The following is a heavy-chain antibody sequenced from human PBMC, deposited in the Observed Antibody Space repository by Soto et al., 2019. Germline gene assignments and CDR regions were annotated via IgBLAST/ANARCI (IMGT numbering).Heavy chain of an antibody. CDR2: ISYDGSNK. J-gene: IGHJ4*02. D-gene: IGHD6-6*01. V-gene: IGHV3-30*03. CDR1: GFTFSSYG. Sequence: GGSLRLSCAASGFTFSSYGMHWVRQAPGKGLEWVAVISYDGSNKYYADSVKGRFTISRDNSKNTLYLQMNSLRAEDTAVYYCARLAARPRVGSGGGFDYWGQGTLVTVSS. CDR3: ARLAARPRVGSGGGFDY.